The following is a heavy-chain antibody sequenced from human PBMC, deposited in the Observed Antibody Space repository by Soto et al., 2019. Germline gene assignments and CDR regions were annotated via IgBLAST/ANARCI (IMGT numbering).Heavy chain of an antibody. CDR1: GFTFSSYA. Sequence: GGSLRLSCAASGFTFSSYAMSWVRQAPGKGLEWVSAISGSGGSTYYADSVKGRFTISRDNSKNTLYLQMNSLRAEDTAVYYCAKPEWPDRRSPAEYFQHWGQGTLVAVSS. J-gene: IGHJ1*01. CDR2: ISGSGGST. V-gene: IGHV3-23*01. CDR3: AKPEWPDRRSPAEYFQH. D-gene: IGHD2-15*01.